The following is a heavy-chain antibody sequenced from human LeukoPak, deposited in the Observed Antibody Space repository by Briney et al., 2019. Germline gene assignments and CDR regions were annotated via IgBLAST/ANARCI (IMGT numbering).Heavy chain of an antibody. D-gene: IGHD3-9*01. CDR3: ARAGGFLLRYFDWLLHMLNDP. V-gene: IGHV3-30-3*01. Sequence: GGSLRLSCAASGFTFSSYAMHWVRQAPGKGLEWVAVISYDGSNKYYADSVKGRFTISRDNSKNTLYLQMTSLRAEDTAVYYCARAGGFLLRYFDWLLHMLNDPWGQGTLVTVSS. J-gene: IGHJ5*02. CDR1: GFTFSSYA. CDR2: ISYDGSNK.